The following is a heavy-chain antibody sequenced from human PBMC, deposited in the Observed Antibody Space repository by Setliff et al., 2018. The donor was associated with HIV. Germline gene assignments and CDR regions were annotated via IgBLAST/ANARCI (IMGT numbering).Heavy chain of an antibody. J-gene: IGHJ4*02. CDR3: AKEYFY. D-gene: IGHD3-9*01. Sequence: SETLSLTCTVSGGSITSFYWSWIRQAAGQELEWIGRLHLSGKSNYNPSLKSRITLSVDKSKNQFSLQLKSMTAADTAIYYCAKEYFYWGQGTLVTVSS. CDR2: LHLSGKS. V-gene: IGHV4-4*07. CDR1: GGSITSFY.